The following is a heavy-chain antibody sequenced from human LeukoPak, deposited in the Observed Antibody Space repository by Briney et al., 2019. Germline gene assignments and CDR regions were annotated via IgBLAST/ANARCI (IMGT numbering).Heavy chain of an antibody. CDR2: IFPGDSDT. Sequence: GESLKISCKCSEYSFATYWIGWVRQMPAQDLEWMGIIFPGDSDTRYSPSSQGQVTISPHKSISTAYLQWSSLKASDTAMYYCAIATPGTKYFHHWGQGTLVTVSS. V-gene: IGHV5-51*01. D-gene: IGHD6-13*01. J-gene: IGHJ1*01. CDR3: AIATPGTKYFHH. CDR1: EYSFATYW.